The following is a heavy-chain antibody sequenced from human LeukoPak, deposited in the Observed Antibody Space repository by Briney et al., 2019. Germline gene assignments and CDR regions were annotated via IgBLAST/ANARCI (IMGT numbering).Heavy chain of an antibody. CDR2: IYYSGST. J-gene: IGHJ6*03. D-gene: IGHD3-3*01. V-gene: IGHV4-39*07. CDR1: GGSISSSSYY. Sequence: ASETLSLTCTVSGGSISSSSYYWGWIRQPPGKGLEWIGSIYYSGSTYYNPSLKSRVTISVDTSKNQFSLKLSSVTAADTAVYYCARQDYDFWSGYRPGFGYYYYMDVWGKGTTITVSS. CDR3: ARQDYDFWSGYRPGFGYYYYMDV.